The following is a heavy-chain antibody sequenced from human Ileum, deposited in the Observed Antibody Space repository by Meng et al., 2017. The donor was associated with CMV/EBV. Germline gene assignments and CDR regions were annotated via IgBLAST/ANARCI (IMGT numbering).Heavy chain of an antibody. CDR1: GGSFSGYS. CDR2: INHSGST. CDR3: ARVIDPYSSDY. D-gene: IGHD6-13*01. V-gene: IGHV4-34*01. Sequence: LPCAVYGGSFSGYSWSWIRQPPGKGLEWIGEINHSGSTNYNPSLKSRVTISVDTSKNQFSLKLSSVTAADTAVYYCARVIDPYSSDYWGQGTLVTVSS. J-gene: IGHJ4*02.